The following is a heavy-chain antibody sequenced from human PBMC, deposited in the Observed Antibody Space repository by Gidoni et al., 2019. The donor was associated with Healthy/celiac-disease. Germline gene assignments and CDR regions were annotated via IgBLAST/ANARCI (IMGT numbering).Heavy chain of an antibody. V-gene: IGHV4-4*07. CDR1: GGYISSYY. Sequence: QVQLQESGPGLVTPSETLSLTCTVSGGYISSYYWSWIRQPAGKGLEWIVRIYTSGSTNYNPSLKSRVTMSVDTSKNKFSLKLSSVTAADTAVYYCARDRGGSRTHDAFDIWGQGTMVTVSS. D-gene: IGHD1-26*01. CDR3: ARDRGGSRTHDAFDI. CDR2: IYTSGST. J-gene: IGHJ3*02.